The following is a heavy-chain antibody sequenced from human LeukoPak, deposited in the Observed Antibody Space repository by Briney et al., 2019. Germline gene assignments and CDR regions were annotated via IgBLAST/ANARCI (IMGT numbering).Heavy chain of an antibody. Sequence: SETLSLTCTVSGGSISSGGYYWSWIRQQPGKGLEWIGYICYSGSTYYSPSLKSRVTISVDTSKNQFSLKLSSVTAADTAVYYCARDLNGSGKYGMDVWGQGTTVTVSS. CDR3: ARDLNGSGKYGMDV. V-gene: IGHV4-31*03. D-gene: IGHD3-10*01. CDR2: ICYSGST. CDR1: GGSISSGGYY. J-gene: IGHJ6*02.